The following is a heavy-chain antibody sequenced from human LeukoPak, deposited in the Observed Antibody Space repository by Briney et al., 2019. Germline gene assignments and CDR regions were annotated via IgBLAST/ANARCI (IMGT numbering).Heavy chain of an antibody. V-gene: IGHV1-69*05. CDR3: ARGMGATRVFDY. J-gene: IGHJ4*02. CDR2: IIPIFGTA. CDR1: GGTFSSYA. D-gene: IGHD1-26*01. Sequence: SVKVSCKASGGTFSSYAISWVRQAPGQGLEWMGGIIPIFGTANYAQKFQGRVTITTDESTSTAYMELSSLRSEDTAVYYCARGMGATRVFDYWGQGTLVTVSS.